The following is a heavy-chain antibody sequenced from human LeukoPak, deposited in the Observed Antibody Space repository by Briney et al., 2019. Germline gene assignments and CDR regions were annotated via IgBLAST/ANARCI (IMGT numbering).Heavy chain of an antibody. CDR1: GFTFNTYS. J-gene: IGHJ4*02. Sequence: PGGSLRLSCVASGFTFNTYSMHWVRQAPGKGLEWVAVLSFDGDEKLYADSVKGRFTISRDNSENTLHLEMNNLRHDDTAMYYCARDSGQSSGWHTYPSYWGQGTLVTVSS. D-gene: IGHD6-19*01. CDR3: ARDSGQSSGWHTYPSY. V-gene: IGHV3-30-3*01. CDR2: LSFDGDEK.